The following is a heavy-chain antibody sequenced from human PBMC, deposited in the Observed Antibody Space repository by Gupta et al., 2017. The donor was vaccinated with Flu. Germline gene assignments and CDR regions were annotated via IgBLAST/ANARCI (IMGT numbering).Heavy chain of an antibody. Sequence: VRQATGQGLEWMGWMNPNSGNTGYAQKFQGRVTMTRNTSISTAYMELSSLRSEDTAVYYCARGPIAAAGTSPWGQGTLVTVSS. V-gene: IGHV1-8*01. J-gene: IGHJ5*02. CDR3: ARGPIAAAGTSP. D-gene: IGHD6-13*01. CDR2: MNPNSGNT.